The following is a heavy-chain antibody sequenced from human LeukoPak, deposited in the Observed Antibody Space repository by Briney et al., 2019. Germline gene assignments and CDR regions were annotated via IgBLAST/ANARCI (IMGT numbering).Heavy chain of an antibody. V-gene: IGHV3-30*02. Sequence: GGSLRLSCAASGFTFSSFGMHWVRQGPGEGLEWVAYIGYTGTDTYYADSVKGRFTISRDNSKNTVHLQVNSLRAADTALYSCARDLTERKYYIAYWGQGTLVTVSS. J-gene: IGHJ4*02. CDR3: ARDLTERKYYIAY. CDR2: IGYTGTDT. CDR1: GFTFSSFG. D-gene: IGHD2-8*02.